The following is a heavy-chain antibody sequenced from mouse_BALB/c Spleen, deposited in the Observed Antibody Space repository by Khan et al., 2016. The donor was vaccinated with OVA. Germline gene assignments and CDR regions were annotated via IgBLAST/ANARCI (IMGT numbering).Heavy chain of an antibody. CDR3: ARDQVGSYFDY. D-gene: IGHD4-1*02. V-gene: IGHV7-3*02. CDR1: GFTFTDYY. J-gene: IGHJ2*01. CDR2: IAKKADGYST. Sequence: EVQLVESGGGLVQPGGSLRLSCATSGFTFTDYYMTWVRQPPGEALEWLGFIAKKADGYSTEYSASVKGRFTISRDTSQNILYLQMPTLRAEDSATYYCARDQVGSYFDYWGQGTTLTVSS.